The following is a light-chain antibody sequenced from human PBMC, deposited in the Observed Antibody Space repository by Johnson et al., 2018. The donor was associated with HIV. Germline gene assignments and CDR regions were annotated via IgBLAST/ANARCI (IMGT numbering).Light chain of an antibody. Sequence: QSVLTQPPSVSAAPGQKVTISCSGSSSNIGNNYVSWYQQLPGTAPKLLIYDHNTRSSGIPDRFSGSKSCTSATLGITGLQTGDEADYYCGTWDSSLSAGVYVFGTGTKVTVL. V-gene: IGLV1-51*01. J-gene: IGLJ1*01. CDR1: SSNIGNNY. CDR3: GTWDSSLSAGVYV. CDR2: DHN.